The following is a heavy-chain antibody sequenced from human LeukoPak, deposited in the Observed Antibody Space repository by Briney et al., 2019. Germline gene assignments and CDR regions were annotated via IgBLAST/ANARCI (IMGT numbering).Heavy chain of an antibody. Sequence: PSETLSLTCTVSGGSISSYYWSWIRQPPGKGLEWIGYIYYSGSTKYNPSLKSRVTISVDTSKNQFSLKLSSVTAADTAVYYCASAHSSSSVYFDYWGQGTLVTVSS. J-gene: IGHJ4*02. CDR1: GGSISSYY. V-gene: IGHV4-59*08. CDR2: IYYSGST. D-gene: IGHD6-6*01. CDR3: ASAHSSSSVYFDY.